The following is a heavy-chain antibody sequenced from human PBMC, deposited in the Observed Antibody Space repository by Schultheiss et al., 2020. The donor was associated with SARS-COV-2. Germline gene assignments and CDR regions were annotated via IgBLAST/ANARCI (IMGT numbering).Heavy chain of an antibody. Sequence: SETLSLTCAVYGGSFSGYYWSWIRQHPGKGLEWIGEINHSGSTNYNPSLKSRVTISVDTSKNQFSLKLSSVTAADTAVYYCASGYEALDYWGQGTLVTVSS. CDR2: INHSGST. D-gene: IGHD5-12*01. V-gene: IGHV4-34*01. J-gene: IGHJ4*02. CDR3: ASGYEALDY. CDR1: GGSFSGYY.